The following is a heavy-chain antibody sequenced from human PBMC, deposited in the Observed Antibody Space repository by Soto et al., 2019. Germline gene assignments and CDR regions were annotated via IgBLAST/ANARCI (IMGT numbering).Heavy chain of an antibody. CDR1: GFPFNNYG. V-gene: IGHV3-33*01. J-gene: IGHJ4*02. CDR2: IWYDGSNK. CDR3: AGGCTNALCALDY. D-gene: IGHD2-8*01. Sequence: QPGGSLRLSCAASGFPFNNYGIHWVRQAPGKGLEWVALIWYDGSNKYYADSVKGRFTISRDNSQSTLYLQMNSLRAEDTAVYYCAGGCTNALCALDYWGQGALVTVSS.